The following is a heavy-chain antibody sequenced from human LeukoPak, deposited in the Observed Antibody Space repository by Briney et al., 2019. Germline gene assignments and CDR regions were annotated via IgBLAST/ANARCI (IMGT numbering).Heavy chain of an antibody. CDR3: ARGGGGLYYDILTGYSGRWFDP. CDR1: GGSFSGYY. V-gene: IGHV4-34*01. CDR2: INHSGST. Sequence: SETLSLTCAVYGGSFSGYYWTWIRQPPGKGLEWIGEINHSGSTNYNPSLKSRVTISVDTSKNQFSLKLSSVTAADTAVYYCARGGGGLYYDILTGYSGRWFDPWGQGTLVTVSS. J-gene: IGHJ5*02. D-gene: IGHD3-9*01.